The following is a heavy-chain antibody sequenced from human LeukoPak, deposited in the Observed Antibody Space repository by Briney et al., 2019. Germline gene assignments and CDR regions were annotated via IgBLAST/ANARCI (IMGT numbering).Heavy chain of an antibody. V-gene: IGHV3-7*01. CDR3: AAQGAEGFDY. CDR2: IKQDGSRY. Sequence: GGSLRLSCAASGFTFSTYYMTWVRQAPGKGLEWVANIKQDGSRYYYVDSVEGRFTISRDNAKNSLFLQMNSLRPEDTAVYYCAAQGAEGFDYWGQGSLVTVSS. CDR1: GFTFSTYY. J-gene: IGHJ4*02.